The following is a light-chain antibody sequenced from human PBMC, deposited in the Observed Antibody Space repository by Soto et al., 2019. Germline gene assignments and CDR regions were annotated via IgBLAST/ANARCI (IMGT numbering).Light chain of an antibody. V-gene: IGLV4-69*01. Sequence: QLVLTQSPSASASLGASVKLTCTLSSGHIGYAIALHQKQPGKGTRYLMDLNKDGSHSTGDWIPDRFSGSSYGAERYLIISSLQSEDEADYYCQTWGTGFQVFGGGTQLTVL. J-gene: IGLJ2*01. CDR2: LNKDGSH. CDR3: QTWGTGFQV. CDR1: SGHIGYA.